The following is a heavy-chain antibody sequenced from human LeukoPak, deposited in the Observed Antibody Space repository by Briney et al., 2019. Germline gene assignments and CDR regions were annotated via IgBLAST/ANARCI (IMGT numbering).Heavy chain of an antibody. CDR1: GFTFSDYY. CDR2: ISSSGSTI. CDR3: ARDLGHYYDSSGYYSVAGAEYSQH. V-gene: IGHV3-11*01. Sequence: GGSLRLSCAASGFTFSDYYMSWIRQAPGKGLEWVSYISSSGSTIYYADSVKGRFTISRDNAKNSLYLQMNSLRAEDTAVYYCARDLGHYYDSSGYYSVAGAEYSQHWGQGTLVTVSS. J-gene: IGHJ1*01. D-gene: IGHD3-22*01.